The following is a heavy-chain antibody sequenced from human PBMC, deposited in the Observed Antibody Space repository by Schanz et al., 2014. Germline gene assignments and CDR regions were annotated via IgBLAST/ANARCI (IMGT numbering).Heavy chain of an antibody. Sequence: EVQVVESGGGLVQPGGSLRLSCEASGFTLTSYALTWVRQAPGKGLEWVAGISGSGGSTDYADSVKGRFIIPRDNSKNTLYLQMNSLRAEDTAVYYCARKTDSSGTGDYWGQGTLVTVSS. D-gene: IGHD6-19*01. CDR3: ARKTDSSGTGDY. CDR1: GFTLTSYA. V-gene: IGHV3-23*04. J-gene: IGHJ4*02. CDR2: ISGSGGST.